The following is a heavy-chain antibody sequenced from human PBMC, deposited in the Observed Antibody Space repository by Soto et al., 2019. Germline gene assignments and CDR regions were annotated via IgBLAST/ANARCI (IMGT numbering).Heavy chain of an antibody. V-gene: IGHV3-30-3*01. CDR2: ISYDGSNK. CDR1: GFTFSSYA. Sequence: GGSLRLSCAASGFTFSSYAMHWVRQAPGKGLEWVAVISYDGSNKYYADSVKGRFTISRDNSKNTLYLQMNSLRAEDTAVYYCAGVIAVAGMGFDYWGQGTLVTVSS. CDR3: AGVIAVAGMGFDY. D-gene: IGHD6-19*01. J-gene: IGHJ4*02.